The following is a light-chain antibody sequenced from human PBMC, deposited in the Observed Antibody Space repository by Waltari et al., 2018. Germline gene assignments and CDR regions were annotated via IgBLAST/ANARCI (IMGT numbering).Light chain of an antibody. Sequence: DIQLTQSPSSRSACLGDSVTITCRASQNIGTYLNWYQQRPGEAPNLLIYTASNLHPGVPSRFSGSFSGTDFTLTVSSLQPEDFATFYCQQTYSLPGTFGGGTRVELK. J-gene: IGKJ4*01. CDR2: TAS. V-gene: IGKV1-39*01. CDR3: QQTYSLPGT. CDR1: QNIGTY.